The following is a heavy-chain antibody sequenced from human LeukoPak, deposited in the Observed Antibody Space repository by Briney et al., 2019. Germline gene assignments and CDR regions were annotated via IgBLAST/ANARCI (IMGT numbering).Heavy chain of an antibody. CDR3: ARAPKYYFDSSASWYFDI. J-gene: IGHJ2*01. Sequence: PSETLSLTCTVSGGSISSYYWSWTRQPPGKGLEWIGYIYYSGSTNYNPSLKSRVTISLDESKNQFYLKLNSVTAADTAVYYCARAPKYYFDSSASWYFDIWGLGTLVAVSS. V-gene: IGHV4-59*12. D-gene: IGHD3-22*01. CDR1: GGSISSYY. CDR2: IYYSGST.